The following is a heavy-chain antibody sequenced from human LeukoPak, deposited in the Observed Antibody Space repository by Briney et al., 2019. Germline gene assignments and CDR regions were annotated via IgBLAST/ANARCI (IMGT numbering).Heavy chain of an antibody. J-gene: IGHJ4*02. D-gene: IGHD2-2*01. CDR3: AKEGIDIVVVPAAIGYFDY. Sequence: GGSLRLSCAASGFTFSSYAMSWVRQAPGKGLEWVSAISGSGGSTYYADSVKGRFTISRDNSKNTLYLQMNSLRAEDTAVYYCAKEGIDIVVVPAAIGYFDYWGQGTLVTVSS. V-gene: IGHV3-23*01. CDR2: ISGSGGST. CDR1: GFTFSSYA.